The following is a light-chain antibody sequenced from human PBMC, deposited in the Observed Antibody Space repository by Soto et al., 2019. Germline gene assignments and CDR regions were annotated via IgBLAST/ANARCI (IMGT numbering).Light chain of an antibody. V-gene: IGKV3-20*01. CDR2: GAS. CDR3: QQYDTSPQVMYT. Sequence: EILLTQSPATLSLSPGERATLSCRASQSVNSNSLAWYQQKPGQAPRPLIYGASSRATGISDRFSGSGSGADFTLTISRLEPEDFAVYYCQQYDTSPQVMYTFGQGTKLEIK. J-gene: IGKJ2*01. CDR1: QSVNSNS.